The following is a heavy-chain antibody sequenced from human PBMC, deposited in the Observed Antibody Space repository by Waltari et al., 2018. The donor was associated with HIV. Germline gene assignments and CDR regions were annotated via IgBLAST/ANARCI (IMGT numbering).Heavy chain of an antibody. CDR2: INHSGST. V-gene: IGHV4-34*01. J-gene: IGHJ4*02. CDR3: ARAREYDFWSGLSYYFDY. D-gene: IGHD3-3*01. CDR1: GGSFSGYY. Sequence: QVQLQQWGAGLLKPSETLSLTCAVYGGSFSGYYWSWIRQPPGKGLEGIGEINHSGSTNYNPSLKSRVTISVDTSKNQFSLKLSSVTAADTAVYYCARAREYDFWSGLSYYFDYWGQGTLVTVSS.